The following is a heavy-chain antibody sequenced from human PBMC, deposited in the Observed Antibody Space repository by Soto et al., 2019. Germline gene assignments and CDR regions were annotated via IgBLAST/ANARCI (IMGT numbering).Heavy chain of an antibody. V-gene: IGHV4-34*01. D-gene: IGHD4-17*01. CDR1: GGSFSGYY. Sequence: KPSETLSLTCAVYGGSFSGYYWSWIRQPPGKGLEWIGEINHSGSTNYNPSLKSRVTISVDTSKNQFSLKLSSVTAADTAVYYCARGKPSGGDYVLGVRPPLHRASRGMDVWGQGTTVTVSS. J-gene: IGHJ6*02. CDR2: INHSGST. CDR3: ARGKPSGGDYVLGVRPPLHRASRGMDV.